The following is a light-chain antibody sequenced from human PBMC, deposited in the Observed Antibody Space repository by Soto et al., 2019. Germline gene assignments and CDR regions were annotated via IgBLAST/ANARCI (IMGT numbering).Light chain of an antibody. CDR3: QQYGSSSSS. CDR1: QSVSRGY. CDR2: GAS. J-gene: IGKJ2*03. Sequence: EIVLTQSPGTLSLCPGERATLSCRASQSVSRGYLAWYQQKPGQPPRLLMYGASSRATGIPDRFSGSGSGTDFTLTISRLEPEDFAVYYCQQYGSSSSSFGQGTKLEIK. V-gene: IGKV3-20*01.